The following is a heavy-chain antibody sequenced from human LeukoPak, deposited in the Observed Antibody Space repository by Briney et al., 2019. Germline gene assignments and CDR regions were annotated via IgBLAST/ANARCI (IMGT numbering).Heavy chain of an antibody. CDR2: INPNSGGT. V-gene: IGHV1-2*06. CDR1: GYTFTGYY. J-gene: IGHJ4*02. Sequence: KVSCKASGYTFTGYYMHWVRQAPGQGLEWMGRINPNSGGTNYAQKFQGRVTMTRDTSISTAYMELSRLRSDDTAVYYCAREGRGYYYDSSGYCDYWGQGTLVTVSS. CDR3: AREGRGYYYDSSGYCDY. D-gene: IGHD3-22*01.